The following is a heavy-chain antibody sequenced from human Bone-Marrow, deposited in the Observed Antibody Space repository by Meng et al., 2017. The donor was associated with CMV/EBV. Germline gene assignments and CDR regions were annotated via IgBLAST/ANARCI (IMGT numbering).Heavy chain of an antibody. CDR1: GGTFSSYA. D-gene: IGHD3-22*01. CDR3: AEAGYYYDSSGYDYYYYGMDV. J-gene: IGHJ6*04. Sequence: SVKVSCKASGGTFSSYAISWVRQAPGQGLEWMGGIIPIFGTANYAQKFQGRVTITTDESTSTAYMELSSLRSEDTAVYYCAEAGYYYDSSGYDYYYYGMDVWGKGTTVTVSS. V-gene: IGHV1-69*05. CDR2: IIPIFGTA.